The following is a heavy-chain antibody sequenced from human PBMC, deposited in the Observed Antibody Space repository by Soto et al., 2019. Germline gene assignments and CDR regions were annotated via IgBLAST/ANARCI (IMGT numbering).Heavy chain of an antibody. CDR1: GFTFSSYA. CDR2: ISGSGGST. D-gene: IGHD3-3*01. V-gene: IGHV3-23*01. Sequence: PGGSLRLSCAASGFTFSSYAMNWVRQAPGKGLEWVSGISGSGGSTYYADSVKGRFTISRDNSKNTLYLQVNSLRAEDTAVYYCAKLTYSDLWSGSHESWGQGTLVTVSS. CDR3: AKLTYSDLWSGSHES. J-gene: IGHJ5*02.